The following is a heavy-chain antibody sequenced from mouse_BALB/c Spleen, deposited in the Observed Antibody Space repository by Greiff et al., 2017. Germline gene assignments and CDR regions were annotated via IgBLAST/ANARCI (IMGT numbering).Heavy chain of an antibody. V-gene: IGHV1S22*01. CDR3: TRWGAY. Sequence: KQPGSELVRPGASVKLSCKASGYTFTSYWMHWVKQRPGQGLEWIGNIYPGSGSTNYDEKFKSKATLTVDTSSSTAYMQLSSLTSEDSAVYYCTRWGAYWGQGTLVTVSA. J-gene: IGHJ3*01. CDR2: IYPGSGST. CDR1: GYTFTSYW.